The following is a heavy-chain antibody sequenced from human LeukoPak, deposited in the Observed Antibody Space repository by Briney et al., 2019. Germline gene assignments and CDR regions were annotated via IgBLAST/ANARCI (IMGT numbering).Heavy chain of an antibody. CDR3: ARVAGGDWYYFDF. CDR2: INLNSGGT. Sequence: ASVKVSCKASGYTLTAYYMHWVRQAPGQGLEWMGWINLNSGGTNSAQKFQGGVTMTRDTSISAAYMELSRLGSDDTAVYYCARVAGGDWYYFDFWGQGTLVTVSS. CDR1: GYTLTAYY. D-gene: IGHD2-21*02. V-gene: IGHV1-2*02. J-gene: IGHJ4*02.